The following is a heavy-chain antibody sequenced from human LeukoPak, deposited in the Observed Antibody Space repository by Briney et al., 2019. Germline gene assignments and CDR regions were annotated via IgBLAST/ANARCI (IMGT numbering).Heavy chain of an antibody. CDR1: GGSISRYY. D-gene: IGHD2-21*02. Sequence: SETLSHTCTVSGGSISRYYWRWIRQPPGKGLEWIGNIYYSGSTYYNPSLKGRVTLSVDTAKNQFSLNLASVTTADTAVYYCGRARDMAFDIWGRGTMVTVSS. V-gene: IGHV4-59*01. J-gene: IGHJ3*02. CDR3: GRARDMAFDI. CDR2: IYYSGST.